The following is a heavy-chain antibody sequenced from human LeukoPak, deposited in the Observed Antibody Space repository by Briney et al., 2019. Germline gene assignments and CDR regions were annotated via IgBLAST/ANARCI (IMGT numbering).Heavy chain of an antibody. D-gene: IGHD6-19*01. CDR1: GFTFSSYA. V-gene: IGHV3-23*01. CDR3: AHDVSSGWSNDYYGMDV. J-gene: IGHJ6*02. CDR2: ISGSGGST. Sequence: PGGSLRLSCAASGFTFSSYAMSWVRQAPGKGLEWVSAISGSGGSTYYADSVKGRFTISRDNSKNTLYLQMNSLRAEDTAVYYCAHDVSSGWSNDYYGMDVWGQGTTVTVSS.